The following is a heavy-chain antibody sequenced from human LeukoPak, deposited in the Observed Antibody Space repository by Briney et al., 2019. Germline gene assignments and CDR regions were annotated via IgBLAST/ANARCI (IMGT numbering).Heavy chain of an antibody. D-gene: IGHD2/OR15-2a*01. CDR1: GFIIGSYW. Sequence: GGSLRLSCVASGFIIGSYWMSWVRQAPGKGLEWVANIRQDGSEKYYVDSVKGRLTISRDNAKNSLYLQMNNLTAADTAIYYCARAGYYGDDAFDLWGQGTRVTVSS. V-gene: IGHV3-7*01. J-gene: IGHJ3*01. CDR3: ARAGYYGDDAFDL. CDR2: IRQDGSEK.